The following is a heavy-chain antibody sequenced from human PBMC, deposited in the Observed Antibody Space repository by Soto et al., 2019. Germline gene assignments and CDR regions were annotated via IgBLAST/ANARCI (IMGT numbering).Heavy chain of an antibody. Sequence: SETLSLTCAASGYSISSGYYWGWLRQPPGKGLEWIGSIYHVGSTYYNPSLNSRVTLSIDMTNNHVSLILNSVTAADTAVYYCARVGPWVPYYYDSSPYTFENWFDPWGQGTLVTV. CDR1: GYSISSGYY. J-gene: IGHJ5*02. D-gene: IGHD3-22*01. V-gene: IGHV4-38-2*01. CDR2: IYHVGST. CDR3: ARVGPWVPYYYDSSPYTFENWFDP.